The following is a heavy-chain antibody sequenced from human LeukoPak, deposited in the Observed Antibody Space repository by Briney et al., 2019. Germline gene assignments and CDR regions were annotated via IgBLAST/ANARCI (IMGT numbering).Heavy chain of an antibody. V-gene: IGHV1-2*02. Sequence: ASVKVSCKASRYTFTRYYMHWVRQAPGQGLEWMGWINPNSGGTNYAQKFQGRVTMTRDTSISTAYMELSRLRSDDTAVYYCARQRGVIVSYYYYYMDVWGKGTTVTVSS. CDR1: RYTFTRYY. J-gene: IGHJ6*03. CDR2: INPNSGGT. CDR3: ARQRGVIVSYYYYYMDV. D-gene: IGHD3-16*02.